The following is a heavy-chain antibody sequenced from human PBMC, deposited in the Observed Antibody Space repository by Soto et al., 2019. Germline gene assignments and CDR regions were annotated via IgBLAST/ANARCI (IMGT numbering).Heavy chain of an antibody. Sequence: SETLSLTCAVSGGSISSSNWWSWVRQPPGKGLEWIGEIYHSGSTNYNPSLKSRVTISVDKSKNQFSLKLSSVTAADTAVYYCARDGPRDDYVDYYYYGMDVWGQGTTVTVSS. J-gene: IGHJ6*02. CDR2: IYHSGST. CDR3: ARDGPRDDYVDYYYYGMDV. V-gene: IGHV4-4*02. CDR1: GGSISSSNW. D-gene: IGHD4-17*01.